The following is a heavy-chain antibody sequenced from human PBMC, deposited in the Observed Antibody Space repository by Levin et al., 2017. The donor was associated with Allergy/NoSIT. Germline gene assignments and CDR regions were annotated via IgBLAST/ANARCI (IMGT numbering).Heavy chain of an antibody. CDR3: ARDRNYDRWSGPGNPSSYYYYGMDV. J-gene: IGHJ6*02. Sequence: GESLKISCAASGFTFSSYSMNWVRQAPGKGLEWVSSISSSSSYIYYADSVKGRFTISRDNAKNSLYLQMNSLRAEDTAVYYCARDRNYDRWSGPGNPSSYYYYGMDVWGQGTTVTVSS. CDR2: ISSSSSYI. V-gene: IGHV3-21*01. D-gene: IGHD3-3*01. CDR1: GFTFSSYS.